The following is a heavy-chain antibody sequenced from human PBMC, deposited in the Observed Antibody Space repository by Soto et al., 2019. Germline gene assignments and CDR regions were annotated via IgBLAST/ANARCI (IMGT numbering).Heavy chain of an antibody. D-gene: IGHD3-22*01. CDR1: GASISIGTDY. Sequence: PSETLSLTCSVSGASISIGTDYWGWIRQPPGKGLEWIGNIHYSGSTYYNPSLKSRVNISVDTSKNQFSLKLSPVTAADTAMYYCARGNSHVFYDRSIYVRWGKGAQVPVSS. CDR3: ARGNSHVFYDRSIYVR. V-gene: IGHV4-39*01. J-gene: IGHJ4*02. CDR2: IHYSGST.